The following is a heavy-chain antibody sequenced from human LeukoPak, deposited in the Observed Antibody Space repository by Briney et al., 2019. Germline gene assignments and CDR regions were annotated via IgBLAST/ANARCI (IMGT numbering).Heavy chain of an antibody. V-gene: IGHV3-33*03. D-gene: IGHD6-13*01. CDR1: GFTFSSYG. Sequence: PGGSLRLSCAASGFTFSSYGMHWVRQAPGKGLEWVAVIWYDGSNKYYADSVKGRFTISRDNAKKSLYLQMNSLRVEDTAVYYCASWEGSSWFDYWGQGTLVTVSS. CDR2: IWYDGSNK. J-gene: IGHJ4*02. CDR3: ASWEGSSWFDY.